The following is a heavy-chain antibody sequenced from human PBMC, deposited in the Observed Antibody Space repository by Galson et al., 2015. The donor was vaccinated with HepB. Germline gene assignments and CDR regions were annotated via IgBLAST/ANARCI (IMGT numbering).Heavy chain of an antibody. J-gene: IGHJ6*02. D-gene: IGHD5-12*01. V-gene: IGHV1-46*01. CDR3: ARALRDIVATILGLYYYYGMDV. CDR1: GYTFTSYY. CDR2: INPSGGST. Sequence: SVKVSCKASGYTFTSYYMHWVRQAPGQGLEWMGIINPSGGSTSYAQKFQGRVTMTRDTSTSTVYMELSSLRSEDTAVYYCARALRDIVATILGLYYYYGMDVWGQGTTVTVSS.